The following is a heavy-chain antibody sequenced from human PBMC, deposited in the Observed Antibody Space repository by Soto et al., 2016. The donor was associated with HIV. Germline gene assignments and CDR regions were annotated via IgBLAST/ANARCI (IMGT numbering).Heavy chain of an antibody. CDR1: GGSISSGGYY. D-gene: IGHD2-15*01. V-gene: IGHV4-31*03. CDR3: ARAERKYCSGGTCYPWYFDY. CDR2: IYYSGST. J-gene: IGHJ4*02. Sequence: QVQLQESGPGLVKPSQTLSLTCSVSGGSISSGGYYWSWIRQHPGKGLEWIGYIYYSGSTYYNPSLKSRVTMSVDTSKNQFSLKLSSMTAADTAVYYCARAERKYCSGGTCYPWYFDYWGQGTLVTVSS.